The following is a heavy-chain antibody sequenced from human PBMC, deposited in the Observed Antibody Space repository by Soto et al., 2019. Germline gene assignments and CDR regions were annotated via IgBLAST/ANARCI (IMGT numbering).Heavy chain of an antibody. J-gene: IGHJ4*02. V-gene: IGHV3-23*01. D-gene: IGHD5-18*01. CDR2: ISGSGGST. Sequence: EVQLLESGGGLVQPGGSLRLSCAASGFTFSSYAMSWVRQAPGKGLEWVSAISGSGGSTYYADSVKGRFTISRDNSKNTLYRQRNSLRAEDTAVYYCAKLGGGYSYGSCDYWGQGTLVTVSS. CDR3: AKLGGGYSYGSCDY. CDR1: GFTFSSYA.